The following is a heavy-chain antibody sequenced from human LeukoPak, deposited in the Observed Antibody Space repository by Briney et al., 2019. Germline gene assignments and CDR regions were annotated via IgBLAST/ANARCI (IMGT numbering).Heavy chain of an antibody. CDR3: ARHVSGDYSWLDV. CDR1: GGSISSYY. Sequence: PSETLSLTCTVSGGSISSYYCSWIRQPPGKGLEWIGYVYHSGTTKYNPSLKSRVTMSLDTSKNQFSLNLRSVTAADTAVYYCARHVSGDYSWLDVWGQGTTVTVSS. J-gene: IGHJ6*02. CDR2: VYHSGTT. V-gene: IGHV4-59*08. D-gene: IGHD4-11*01.